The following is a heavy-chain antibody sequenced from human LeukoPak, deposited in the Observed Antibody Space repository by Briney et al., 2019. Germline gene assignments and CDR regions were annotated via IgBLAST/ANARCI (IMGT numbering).Heavy chain of an antibody. V-gene: IGHV3-48*01. CDR2: ITGSSSTI. Sequence: AGSLTLSCAASGLSFSGYNMNWVRQAPGQGLELVSYITGSSSTIYYSDSLKGRFTIFRDNAKNSLYLQMNNLRTDDALVYYLARAYGGYIYGFFDSWGQGTLVTVSS. J-gene: IGHJ4*02. D-gene: IGHD5-18*01. CDR1: GLSFSGYN. CDR3: ARAYGGYIYGFFDS.